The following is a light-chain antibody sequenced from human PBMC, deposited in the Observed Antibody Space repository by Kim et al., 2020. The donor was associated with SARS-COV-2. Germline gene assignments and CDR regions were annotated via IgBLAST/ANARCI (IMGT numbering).Light chain of an antibody. CDR2: GNS. Sequence: QGVTLSCPGGSSNIGAGYDVHWYQHLPGTAPKLLIYGNSNRPSGVPDRFSGSKSGTSASLAITGLQAEDEADYYCQSYDSSLSGYVFGTGTKVTVL. V-gene: IGLV1-40*01. J-gene: IGLJ1*01. CDR1: SSNIGAGYD. CDR3: QSYDSSLSGYV.